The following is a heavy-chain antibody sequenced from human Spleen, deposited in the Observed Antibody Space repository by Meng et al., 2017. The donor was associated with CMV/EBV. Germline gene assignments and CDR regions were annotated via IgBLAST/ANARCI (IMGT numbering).Heavy chain of an antibody. Sequence: SETLSLTCAVYGGSFSGYYWTWIRQPPGKGLEWIGEINHSGSTNYNPSLKSRVTISVGTSKNQFSLKLSSVTAADTAVYYCARGSGVLEWFRRSDWFDPWGQETLVTVSS. V-gene: IGHV4-34*01. CDR1: GGSFSGYY. J-gene: IGHJ5*02. CDR2: INHSGST. D-gene: IGHD3-3*01. CDR3: ARGSGVLEWFRRSDWFDP.